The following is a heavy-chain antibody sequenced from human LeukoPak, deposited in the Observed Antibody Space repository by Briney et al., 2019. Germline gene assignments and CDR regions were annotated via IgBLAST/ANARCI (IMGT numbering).Heavy chain of an antibody. D-gene: IGHD3-22*01. CDR2: ISGSGGTT. V-gene: IGHV3-23*01. J-gene: IGHJ4*02. CDR3: AKDRGRYYDSSGYYWGYYFDS. CDR1: GFTFSTYV. Sequence: PGGSLRLSCAASGFTFSTYVVNWVRQAPGKGLEWVSTISGSGGTTYYADSVEGRFTISRDNSKNTLYLQMSSLRAEDTAVYYCAKDRGRYYDSSGYYWGYYFDSWGQGILVTVST.